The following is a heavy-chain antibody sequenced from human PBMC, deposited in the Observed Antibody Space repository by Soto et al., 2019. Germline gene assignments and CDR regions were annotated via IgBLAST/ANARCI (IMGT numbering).Heavy chain of an antibody. J-gene: IGHJ4*02. Sequence: PGGSLRLSCAASGFTFSSYGMHWVRQAPGKGLEWVAVISYDGSNKYYADSVKGRFTISRDNSKNTLYLQMNSLRAEDTAVYYCAKDSYDSSGYYYYFDYWGQGTLVTVSS. CDR2: ISYDGSNK. D-gene: IGHD3-22*01. CDR3: AKDSYDSSGYYYYFDY. CDR1: GFTFSSYG. V-gene: IGHV3-30*18.